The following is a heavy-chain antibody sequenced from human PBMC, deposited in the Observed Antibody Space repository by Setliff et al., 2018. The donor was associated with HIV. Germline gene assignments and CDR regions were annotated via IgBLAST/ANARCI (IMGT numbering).Heavy chain of an antibody. CDR2: IYYSGST. CDR3: ARHGHFYDSSSSDAFDI. CDR1: GGSISGYY. D-gene: IGHD3-22*01. V-gene: IGHV4-59*08. Sequence: PSETLSPTCHVSGGSISGYYWSWIRQSPGKGLELIGYIYYSGSTNFNPSLESRLAMSVDMSKNHFSLKLRSVTAADTAVYYCARHGHFYDSSSSDAFDIWGHGTMVTVSS. J-gene: IGHJ3*02.